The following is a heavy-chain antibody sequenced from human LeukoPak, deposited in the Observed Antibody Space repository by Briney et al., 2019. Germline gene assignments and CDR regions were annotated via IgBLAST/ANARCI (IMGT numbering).Heavy chain of an antibody. Sequence: SETLSLTCTVSGGSISSGDYYWSWIRQPPGKGLEWIGYIYYSGSTYYNPSLKSRVTISVDTSENQFSLKLSSVTAADTAVYYCARGRLHYDFWSDLQAGMDVWGQGTTVTVSS. D-gene: IGHD3-3*01. CDR3: ARGRLHYDFWSDLQAGMDV. J-gene: IGHJ6*02. CDR1: GGSISSGDYY. V-gene: IGHV4-30-4*01. CDR2: IYYSGST.